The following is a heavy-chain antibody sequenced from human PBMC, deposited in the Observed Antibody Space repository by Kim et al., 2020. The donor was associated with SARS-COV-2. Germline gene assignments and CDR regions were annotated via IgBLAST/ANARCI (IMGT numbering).Heavy chain of an antibody. D-gene: IGHD6-6*01. Sequence: SVKGRFTNSRDTAKNSRYLQMNSLGAEDTAVYYCAKDSSSGYYYYYGMDVWGQGTTVTVSS. CDR3: AKDSSSGYYYYYGMDV. V-gene: IGHV3-21*01. J-gene: IGHJ6*02.